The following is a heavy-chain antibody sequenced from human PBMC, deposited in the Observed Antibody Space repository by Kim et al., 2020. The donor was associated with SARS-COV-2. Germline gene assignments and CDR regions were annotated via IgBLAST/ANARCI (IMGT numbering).Heavy chain of an antibody. V-gene: IGHV4-39*01. J-gene: IGHJ4*01. CDR3: ARHGGGSIVLEVSCAYF. D-gene: IGHD2-8*02. CDR2: IYYIGST. Sequence: SQTLSLSCTVSGGSISSSSYYWGWIRQPPGNGLEWIGSIYYIGSTYYNPSLKSRVTISVDTSKNQFSLKLSSVAAADTAVYYVARHGGGSIVLEVSCAYF. CDR1: GGSISSSSYY.